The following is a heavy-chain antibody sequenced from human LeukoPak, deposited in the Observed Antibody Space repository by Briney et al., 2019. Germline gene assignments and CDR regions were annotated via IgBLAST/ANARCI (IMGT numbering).Heavy chain of an antibody. CDR1: GGSFSGYY. Sequence: SETLSLTCAVYGGSFSGYYWSWIRQPPGRGLEWIGEINHSGSTNYNPPLKSRVTISVDTSKNQFSLKLSSVTAADTAVYYCARGLSGSYYLTYYYYMDVWGKGTTATVSS. V-gene: IGHV4-34*01. CDR3: ARGLSGSYYLTYYYYMDV. D-gene: IGHD3-10*01. CDR2: INHSGST. J-gene: IGHJ6*03.